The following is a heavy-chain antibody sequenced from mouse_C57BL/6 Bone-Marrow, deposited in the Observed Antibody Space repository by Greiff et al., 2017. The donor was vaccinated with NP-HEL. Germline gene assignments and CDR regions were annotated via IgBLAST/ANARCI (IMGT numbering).Heavy chain of an antibody. Sequence: QVQLQQPGAELVMPGASVKLSCKASGYTFTSYWMHWVKQRPGQGLEWIGEIDPSDSYTNYNQKFKGKSTLTVDKSSSTAYMQLSSLTSEDSAVYYCATPLYYGSSYGCFDVWGTGTTVTVSS. V-gene: IGHV1-69*01. D-gene: IGHD1-1*01. CDR2: IDPSDSYT. CDR3: ATPLYYGSSYGCFDV. CDR1: GYTFTSYW. J-gene: IGHJ1*03.